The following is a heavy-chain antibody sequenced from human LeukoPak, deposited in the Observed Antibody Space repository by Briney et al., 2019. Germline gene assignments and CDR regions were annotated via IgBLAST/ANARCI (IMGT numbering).Heavy chain of an antibody. Sequence: GGSLRLSCTVSGFSLSSYALSWVRRAPGKGLEWVSATSSSDAGKYYADSVRGRFTISRDNSRNTMYLQMNSLRVEDAAVYYCAKVTVGATRWFDPWGQGTLVTVSS. D-gene: IGHD1-26*01. V-gene: IGHV3-23*01. CDR2: TSSSDAGK. CDR1: GFSLSSYA. CDR3: AKVTVGATRWFDP. J-gene: IGHJ5*02.